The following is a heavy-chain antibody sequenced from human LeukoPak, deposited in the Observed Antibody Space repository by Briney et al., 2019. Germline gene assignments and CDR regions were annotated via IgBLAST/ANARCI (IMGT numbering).Heavy chain of an antibody. J-gene: IGHJ4*02. D-gene: IGHD6-19*01. V-gene: IGHV3-23*01. CDR2: ITSRGEST. CDR1: GFTFSIYA. Sequence: GGSLRLSCAASGFTFSIYAMSWVRQAPGKGLQWVSSITSRGESTWYVDSVKGRFTITRDNSENTLYLQMHSLRAEDTAVYYCAKDRRGSGWYGYFDYWGQGTLVTVSS. CDR3: AKDRRGSGWYGYFDY.